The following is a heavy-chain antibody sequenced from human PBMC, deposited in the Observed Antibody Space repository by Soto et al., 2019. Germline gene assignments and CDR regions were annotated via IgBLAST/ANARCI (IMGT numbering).Heavy chain of an antibody. CDR2: INHSGST. CDR1: GGSFSGYY. D-gene: IGHD3-3*01. J-gene: IGHJ4*02. V-gene: IGHV4-34*01. Sequence: PPETMSPTCAVYGGSFSGYYWSWIRQPPGKGLEWIGEINHSGSTNYNPSLKSRVTISVDTSKNQFSLKLSSVTAADTAVYYCARVGFGVVTSYYFDYWGQGTLVTVSS. CDR3: ARVGFGVVTSYYFDY.